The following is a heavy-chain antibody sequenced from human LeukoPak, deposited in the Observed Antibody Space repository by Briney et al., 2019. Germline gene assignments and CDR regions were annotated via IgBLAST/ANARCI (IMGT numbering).Heavy chain of an antibody. CDR1: GGTFSRYA. D-gene: IGHD5-18*01. J-gene: IGHJ3*02. CDR2: MIPIFGTA. CDR3: ARDIDTAMVTGDI. V-gene: IGHV1-69*01. Sequence: AVTVSCKATGGTFSRYAISSVRQARGRGREWMGGMIPIFGTANYAQKFQGRVTITADESTSTAYMELSSLRSEDTAVYYCARDIDTAMVTGDIWGQGTMVTVSS.